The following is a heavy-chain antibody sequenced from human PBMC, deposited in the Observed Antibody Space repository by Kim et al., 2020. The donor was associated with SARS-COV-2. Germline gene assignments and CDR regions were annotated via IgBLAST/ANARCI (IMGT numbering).Heavy chain of an antibody. J-gene: IGHJ3*02. CDR3: ARDYYDSSGYSDAFDI. Sequence: SETLSLTCTVSGGSISSYYWSWIRQPPGKGLEWIGYIYYSGSTNYNPSLKSRVTISVDTSKNQFSLKLSSVTAADTAVYYCARDYYDSSGYSDAFDIWG. V-gene: IGHV4-59*01. CDR1: GGSISSYY. D-gene: IGHD3-22*01. CDR2: IYYSGST.